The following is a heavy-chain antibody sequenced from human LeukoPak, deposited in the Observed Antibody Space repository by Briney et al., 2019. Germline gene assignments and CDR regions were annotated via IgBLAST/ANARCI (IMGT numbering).Heavy chain of an antibody. Sequence: GGSLRLSCAASGFTFTNYAIHWVRQAQGKGLEWLAVVSSDETTKFYADSVKGRFTISRDNSKNTVYLQMDSLRTEDTAVYYCVKKGGNNGRYDYFDYWGQGTLVTVSS. D-gene: IGHD4-23*01. CDR2: VSSDETTK. J-gene: IGHJ4*02. V-gene: IGHV3-30-3*02. CDR3: VKKGGNNGRYDYFDY. CDR1: GFTFTNYA.